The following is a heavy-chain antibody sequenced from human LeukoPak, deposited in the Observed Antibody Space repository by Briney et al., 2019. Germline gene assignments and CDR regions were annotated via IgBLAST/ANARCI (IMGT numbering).Heavy chain of an antibody. Sequence: SETLSLTCTVSGGSISSSSYYWGWIRQPPGKGLEWIGSIYYSGSTYYNPSPKSRVTISVDTSKNQFSLKLSSVTAADTAVYYCARVAPPYYFDYWGQGTLVTVSS. J-gene: IGHJ4*02. V-gene: IGHV4-39*07. CDR2: IYYSGST. CDR3: ARVAPPYYFDY. CDR1: GGSISSSSYY.